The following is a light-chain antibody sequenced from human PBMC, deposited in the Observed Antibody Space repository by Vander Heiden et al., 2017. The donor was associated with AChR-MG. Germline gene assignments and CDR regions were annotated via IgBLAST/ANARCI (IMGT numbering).Light chain of an antibody. V-gene: IGKV1-39*01. CDR3: RQNYSNPRYT. J-gene: IGKJ2*01. CDR1: RGIGNY. CDR2: AAS. Sequence: IQMTHSPSSLPAPVGGRATITCRTNRGIGNYLIWYQQKQGRPPKVLIYAASSLRGGVPSEFSGSESGANFTLTNSSLQPEDFATYYCRQNYSNPRYTFGQGTKLEIK.